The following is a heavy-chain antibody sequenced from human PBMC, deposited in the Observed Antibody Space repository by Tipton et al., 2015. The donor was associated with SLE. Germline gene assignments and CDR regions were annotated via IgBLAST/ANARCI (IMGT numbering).Heavy chain of an antibody. V-gene: IGHV4-39*07. Sequence: TLSLTCTVSGGSISSSSYYWGWIRQPPGKGLEWIGSIYSSGSTNYNPSLKSRVTMSVDTSKNQFSLKLSSVTAADAAVYYCASTDGASVVARFDYWGQGTLVTVSS. CDR3: ASTDGASVVARFDY. CDR2: IYSSGST. J-gene: IGHJ4*02. CDR1: GGSISSSSYY. D-gene: IGHD2-21*01.